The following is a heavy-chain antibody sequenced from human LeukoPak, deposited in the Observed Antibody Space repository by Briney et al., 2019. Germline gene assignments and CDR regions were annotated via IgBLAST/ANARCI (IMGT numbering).Heavy chain of an antibody. CDR1: GYTFTRYA. D-gene: IGHD6-19*01. Sequence: ASVKVSCKASGYTFTRYAMQWVRQAPGQRLELMGWINAGNGNTKYSQKFQGRVTITRDTSASTAYMELSSLRSEDTAVYYCAREPPLAGRQFDYWGQGTLVTVSS. V-gene: IGHV1-3*01. J-gene: IGHJ4*02. CDR2: INAGNGNT. CDR3: AREPPLAGRQFDY.